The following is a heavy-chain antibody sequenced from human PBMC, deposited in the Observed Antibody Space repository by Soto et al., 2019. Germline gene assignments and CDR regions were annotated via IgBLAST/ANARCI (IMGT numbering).Heavy chain of an antibody. J-gene: IGHJ4*02. Sequence: GGSLRLSCAASSFIFSDYAMTWVRQAPGKGLEWVSTISRDAANTHYADSVKGRFTISRDNSKNTLYLQMSSLRGEDTALYYCAKDPSTGYADHWGQGTLVTVSS. V-gene: IGHV3-23*01. CDR2: ISRDAANT. CDR1: SFIFSDYA. CDR3: AKDPSTGYADH. D-gene: IGHD3-9*01.